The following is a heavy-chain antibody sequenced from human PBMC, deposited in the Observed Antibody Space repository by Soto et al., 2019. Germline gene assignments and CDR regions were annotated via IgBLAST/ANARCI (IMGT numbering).Heavy chain of an antibody. V-gene: IGHV1-69*13. J-gene: IGHJ5*01. CDR3: ASGDSSSWSYNWFDS. Sequence: ASVKVSCKASGGTFSSYAISWVRQAPGQGLEWMGGIIPIFGTANYAQKFQGRVTITADESTSTAYMELSSLRSEDTAVYYCASGDSSSWSYNWFDSWGQGTLVTVSS. D-gene: IGHD6-13*01. CDR1: GGTFSSYA. CDR2: IIPIFGTA.